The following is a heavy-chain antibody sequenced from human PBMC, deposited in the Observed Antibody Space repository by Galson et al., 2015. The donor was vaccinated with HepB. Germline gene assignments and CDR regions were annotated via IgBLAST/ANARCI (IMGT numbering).Heavy chain of an antibody. CDR1: GGTFSSYA. D-gene: IGHD2-2*01. V-gene: IGHV1-69*13. Sequence: SVKVSCKASGGTFSSYANSWVRQAPGQGLEWMGGIIPIFGTANYAQKFQGRVTITADESTSTAYMELSSLRSEDTAVYYCARGHPIVVVPAADMDPFDPWGQGTLVTVSS. CDR3: ARGHPIVVVPAADMDPFDP. CDR2: IIPIFGTA. J-gene: IGHJ5*02.